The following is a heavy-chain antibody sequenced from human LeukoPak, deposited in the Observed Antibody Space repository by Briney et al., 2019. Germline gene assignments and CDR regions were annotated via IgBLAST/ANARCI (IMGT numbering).Heavy chain of an antibody. Sequence: HTGGSLRLSCAASGFTFNTYALHWVRQAPGKGLEWVAVVSYVGGAKYYADSVKGRFTISRDNSKNTVDLQMYSLRAEDSAVYYCARSLGSGWIHLVEYWGQGTLVTVS. J-gene: IGHJ4*02. CDR1: GFTFNTYA. D-gene: IGHD6-19*01. V-gene: IGHV3-30*03. CDR2: VSYVGGAK. CDR3: ARSLGSGWIHLVEY.